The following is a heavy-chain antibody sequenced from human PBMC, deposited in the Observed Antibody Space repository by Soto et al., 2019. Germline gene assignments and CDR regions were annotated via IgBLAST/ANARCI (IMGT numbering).Heavy chain of an antibody. V-gene: IGHV3-30*03. CDR1: GXTFSSYG. J-gene: IGHJ6*02. D-gene: IGHD3-9*01. CDR3: ARGAYYDVLTGSYSYGMDV. Sequence: GSLRLDCAASGXTFSSYGMHWVRQAPGRGLEWVAAILYDGSNKYYADSVKRRFTISRDNSKNTLYLQMNSLRAEDTAVYYCARGAYYDVLTGSYSYGMDVWGQGTTGTVS. CDR2: ILYDGSNK.